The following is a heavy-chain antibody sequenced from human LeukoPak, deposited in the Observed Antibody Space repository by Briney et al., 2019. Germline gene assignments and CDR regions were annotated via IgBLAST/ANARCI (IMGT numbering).Heavy chain of an antibody. D-gene: IGHD1-1*01. CDR2: IYTSGST. CDR3: ARERASHWNDGWFDP. CDR1: GGSISSYY. J-gene: IGHJ5*02. V-gene: IGHV4-4*07. Sequence: SETLSLTCTVSGGSISSYYWSWIRQPAGKGLEWIGRIYTSGSTNYNPSLKSRVTMSVDTSKNQFSLKLSSVTAADTAVYYCARERASHWNDGWFDPWGQGTLVTVSS.